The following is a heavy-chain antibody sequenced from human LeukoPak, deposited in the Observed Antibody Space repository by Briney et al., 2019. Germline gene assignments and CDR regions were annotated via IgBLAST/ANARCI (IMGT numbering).Heavy chain of an antibody. CDR3: ARGHMTTVTTGYYYYYYYMDV. CDR2: MNPNSGNT. CDR1: GHTFTIYD. Sequence: ASVTVSFKASGHTFTIYDINWVRQAPGQGLEWMGWMNPNSGNTGYAQKFQGRVTMTRNTSISTAYMELSSLRSEDTAVYYCARGHMTTVTTGYYYYYYYMDVWGKGTTVTVSS. J-gene: IGHJ6*03. V-gene: IGHV1-8*01. D-gene: IGHD4-17*01.